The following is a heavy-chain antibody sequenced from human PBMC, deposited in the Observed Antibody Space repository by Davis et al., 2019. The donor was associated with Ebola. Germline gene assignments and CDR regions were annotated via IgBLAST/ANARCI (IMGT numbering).Heavy chain of an antibody. CDR2: IRGKANSYAT. J-gene: IGHJ4*02. CDR1: GFTFSGSA. Sequence: GESLKISCAASGFTFSGSAMHWVRQASGKGLEWVGRIRGKANSYATAYAASVKGRFTISRDDSKNTAYLQMNSLKTEDTAVYYCTTRIVVVPAAIYSGYDDFDYWGQGTLVTVSS. CDR3: TTRIVVVPAAIYSGYDDFDY. V-gene: IGHV3-73*01. D-gene: IGHD2-2*02.